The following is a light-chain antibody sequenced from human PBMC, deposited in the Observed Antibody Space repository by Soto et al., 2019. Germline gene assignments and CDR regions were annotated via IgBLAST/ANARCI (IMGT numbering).Light chain of an antibody. V-gene: IGLV2-8*01. CDR1: SSDVGGYNY. Sequence: QSALTQPPSASGSPGQSVTISCTGTSSDVGGYNYVSWYQQHPGKVPKLLIYEVSKRPSGVPDRFSGSKSGNTASLTVSGLQAEDEADFYCTSYSGNSNNLLSGGGTKLTGL. J-gene: IGLJ2*01. CDR2: EVS. CDR3: TSYSGNSNNLL.